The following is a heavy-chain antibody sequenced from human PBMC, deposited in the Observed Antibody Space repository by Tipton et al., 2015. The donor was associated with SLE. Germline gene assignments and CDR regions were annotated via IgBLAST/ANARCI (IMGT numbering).Heavy chain of an antibody. CDR1: GFTFSSYA. J-gene: IGHJ4*02. D-gene: IGHD4-17*01. CDR2: TSRDGNDE. Sequence: SLRLSCAASGFTFSSYAMHWVRQAPGKGLEWVALTSRDGNDEYYRDSVKGRFTISRDNAKDALFLQMNSLRLDDAAVYFCAKDPPYDYGDYWNANYWGQGALVTVTP. V-gene: IGHV3-30*04. CDR3: AKDPPYDYGDYWNANY.